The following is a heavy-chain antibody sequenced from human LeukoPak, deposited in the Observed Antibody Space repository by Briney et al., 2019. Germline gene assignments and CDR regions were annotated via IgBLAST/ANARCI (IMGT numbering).Heavy chain of an antibody. CDR3: ARDLEQWLVRNDAFDI. CDR1: GFTFSSYS. CDR2: ISSSSSYI. V-gene: IGHV3-21*01. D-gene: IGHD6-19*01. J-gene: IGHJ3*02. Sequence: PGGSLRLSCAASGFTFSSYSMNWVRQAPGKGLEWVSSISSSSSYIYYADSVKGRFTISRDNAKNSLYLQMNGLRAEDTAVYYCARDLEQWLVRNDAFDIWGQGTMVTVSS.